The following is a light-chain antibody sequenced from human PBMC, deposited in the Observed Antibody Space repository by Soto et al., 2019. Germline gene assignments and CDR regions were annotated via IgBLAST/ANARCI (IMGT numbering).Light chain of an antibody. CDR1: QSVSSSY. J-gene: IGKJ1*01. V-gene: IGKV3-20*01. CDR2: GAS. CDR3: QQYGSSPRT. Sequence: EIVLTQSPGTLSLSPGERATRSCRASQSVSSSYLAWYQQKPGQAPRLLIYGASSRATGIPDRFSGSGSGTDFTLTITRLDPEDFAVNYCQQYGSSPRTFGQGTKVEIK.